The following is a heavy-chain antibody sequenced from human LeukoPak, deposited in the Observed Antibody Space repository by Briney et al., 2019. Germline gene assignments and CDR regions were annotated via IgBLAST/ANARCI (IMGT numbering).Heavy chain of an antibody. Sequence: PSETLSLTCTVSGGSISSYYWSWIRQPPGKGLEWIGYIYYSGSTNYNPSLKSRVTISVDTSKNQFSLKLSSVTAADTAVYYCARRDLGYCSGGSCYWAFDIWGQGTMVTVSS. J-gene: IGHJ3*02. CDR1: GGSISSYY. CDR3: ARRDLGYCSGGSCYWAFDI. V-gene: IGHV4-59*01. D-gene: IGHD2-15*01. CDR2: IYYSGST.